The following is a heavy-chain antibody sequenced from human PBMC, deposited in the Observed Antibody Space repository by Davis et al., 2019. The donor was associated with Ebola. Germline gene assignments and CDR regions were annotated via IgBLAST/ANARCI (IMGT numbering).Heavy chain of an antibody. CDR1: GFTFSNAW. CDR3: ARGGNSGVH. J-gene: IGHJ4*02. Sequence: PGGSLRLSCAASGFTFSNAWMSWVRQAPGKGLEWVASIKKDGNEKYYVDSVKGRFTISRDNAKNSLYLQMNSLRAEDTAVYYCARGGNSGVHWGQGTLVTVSS. V-gene: IGHV3-7*01. CDR2: IKKDGNEK. D-gene: IGHD4-23*01.